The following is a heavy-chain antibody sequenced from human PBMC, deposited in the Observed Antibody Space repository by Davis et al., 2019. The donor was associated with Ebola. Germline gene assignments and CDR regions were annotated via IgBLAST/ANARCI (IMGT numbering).Heavy chain of an antibody. D-gene: IGHD2-2*01. J-gene: IGHJ6*02. V-gene: IGHV3-23*01. CDR1: GFAFNNYA. Sequence: PGGSLRLSCVASGFAFNNYAMSWVRQAPGKGLEWVSGISANGESPNYADSVKGRFTVSRDNSKNTMYLQMNSLRAEDTAVYYCAKGVNIVVVPAAIRYYYYGMDVWGQGTTVTVSS. CDR2: ISANGESP. CDR3: AKGVNIVVVPAAIRYYYYGMDV.